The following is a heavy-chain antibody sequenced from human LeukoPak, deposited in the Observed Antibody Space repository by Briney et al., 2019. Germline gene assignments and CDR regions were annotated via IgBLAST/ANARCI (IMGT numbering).Heavy chain of an antibody. CDR1: GYTLTELS. D-gene: IGHD5-12*01. J-gene: IGHJ4*02. CDR2: FDPEDDET. Sequence: ASVKVSCKVSGYTLTELSMHWVRQAPGTGLEWMGRFDPEDDETIYAQKFQGRVTVTEDTSTDTAYMELSSLRSEDTAVYYCSTASNIVATAFDYWGQGTLVTVSS. V-gene: IGHV1-24*01. CDR3: STASNIVATAFDY.